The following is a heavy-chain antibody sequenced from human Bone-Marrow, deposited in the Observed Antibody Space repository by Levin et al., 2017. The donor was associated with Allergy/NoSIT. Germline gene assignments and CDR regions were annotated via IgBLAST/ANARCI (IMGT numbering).Heavy chain of an antibody. CDR1: GGSISSGGYY. V-gene: IGHV4-31*03. CDR2: IYYSGST. D-gene: IGHD3-22*01. CDR3: ARETIDYYDSSGLDAFDS. Sequence: SETLSLTCTVSGGSISSGGYYWSWIRQHPGKGLEWIGYIYYSGSTYYNPSLKSRVTISVDTSKNQFSLKLSSVTAADTAVYYCARETIDYYDSSGLDAFDSWGQGTMVTVSS. J-gene: IGHJ3*02.